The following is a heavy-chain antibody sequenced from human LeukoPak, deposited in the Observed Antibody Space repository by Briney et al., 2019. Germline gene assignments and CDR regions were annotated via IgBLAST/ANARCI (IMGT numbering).Heavy chain of an antibody. V-gene: IGHV3-7*01. CDR2: IKEDDSEI. Sequence: GGSLRLSCAASGFLFSKYWMTWVRQAPGKGLEWVANIKEDDSEIYYVESVKGRFTISRDNAKNSLYLQMNSLRAEDTAVYYCARSLHTAMALFDYWGQGTLVTVSS. J-gene: IGHJ4*02. D-gene: IGHD5-18*01. CDR3: ARSLHTAMALFDY. CDR1: GFLFSKYW.